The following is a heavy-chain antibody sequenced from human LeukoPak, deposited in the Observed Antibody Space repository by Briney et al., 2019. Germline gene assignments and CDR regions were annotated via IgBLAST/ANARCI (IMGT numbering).Heavy chain of an antibody. CDR1: GFTFSSYS. D-gene: IGHD4-11*01. J-gene: IGHJ4*02. CDR2: ISSSSSYI. CDR3: AKGGSKAPDY. Sequence: GGSLRLSCAASGFTFSSYSMNWVRQAPGKGLEWVSSISSSSSYIYYADSVKGRFTISRDNAKNTLYLQMNSLRAEDTAVYYCAKGGSKAPDYWGQGTLITVSP. V-gene: IGHV3-21*01.